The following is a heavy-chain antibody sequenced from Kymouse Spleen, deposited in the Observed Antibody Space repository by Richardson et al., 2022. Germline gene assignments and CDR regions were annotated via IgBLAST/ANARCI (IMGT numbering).Heavy chain of an antibody. D-gene: IGHD3-22*01. CDR3: ARDYYDSSGYYYYYGMDV. V-gene: IGHV4-61*01. J-gene: IGHJ6*02. CDR1: GGSVSSGSYY. CDR2: IYYSGST. Sequence: QVQLQESGPGLVKPSETLSLTCTVSGGSVSSGSYYWSWIRQPPGKGLEWIGYIYYSGSTNYNPSLKSRVTISVDTSKNQFSLKLSSVTAADTAVYYCARDYYDSSGYYYYYGMDVWGQGTTVTVSS.